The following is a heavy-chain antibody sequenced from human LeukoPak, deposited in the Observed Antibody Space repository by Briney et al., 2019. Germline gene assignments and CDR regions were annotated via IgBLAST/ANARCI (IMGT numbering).Heavy chain of an antibody. CDR1: GGTFSSYA. J-gene: IGHJ4*02. CDR2: IIPIFGTA. D-gene: IGHD1-26*01. V-gene: IGHV1-69*01. CDR3: ARGNRRYSGSYLTFDY. Sequence: ASVKVSCEASGGTFSSYAISWVRQAPGQGLEWMGGIIPIFGTANYAQKFQGRVTITADESTSTAYMELSSLRSEDTAVYYCARGNRRYSGSYLTFDYWGQGTLVTVSS.